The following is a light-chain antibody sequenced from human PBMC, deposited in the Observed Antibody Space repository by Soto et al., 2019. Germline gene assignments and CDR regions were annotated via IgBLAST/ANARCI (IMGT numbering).Light chain of an antibody. Sequence: QSALTQPASVSGSPGQSITISCTGSRSDVGGYDFVSWYQQHPGKAPKLMIYDVSNRPSGVSHRFSGSKSGNTASLTISGLQAEDEADYYCSSYKSSRNILVFGGGTKLTVL. CDR2: DVS. J-gene: IGLJ2*01. V-gene: IGLV2-14*01. CDR3: SSYKSSRNILV. CDR1: RSDVGGYDF.